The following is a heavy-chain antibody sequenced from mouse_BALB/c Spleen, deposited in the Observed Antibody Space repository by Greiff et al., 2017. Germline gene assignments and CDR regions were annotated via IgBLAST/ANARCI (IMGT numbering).Heavy chain of an antibody. J-gene: IGHJ1*01. CDR1: GYTFTSYV. D-gene: IGHD2-14*01. CDR2: INPYNDGT. V-gene: IGHV1-14*01. Sequence: EVQLQQSGPELVKPGASVKMSCKASGYTFTSYVMHWVKQKPGQGLEWIGYINPYNDGTKYNEKFKGKATLTSDKSSSTAYMELSSLTSEDSAVYYCARAYYRYEGYFDVWGAGTTVTVSS. CDR3: ARAYYRYEGYFDV.